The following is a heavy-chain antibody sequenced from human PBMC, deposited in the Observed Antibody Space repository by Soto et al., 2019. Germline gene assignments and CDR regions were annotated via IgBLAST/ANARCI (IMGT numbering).Heavy chain of an antibody. CDR2: INSDGSST. Sequence: GESLKISCAASGFTFSSYWMHWVRQAPGKGLVWVSRINSDGSSTSYADSVKGRFTISRDNAKNTLYLQMNSLRAEDTAVYYCARLHYSSGLDYWGQGTLVTVSS. CDR1: GFTFSSYW. J-gene: IGHJ4*02. D-gene: IGHD6-19*01. V-gene: IGHV3-74*01. CDR3: ARLHYSSGLDY.